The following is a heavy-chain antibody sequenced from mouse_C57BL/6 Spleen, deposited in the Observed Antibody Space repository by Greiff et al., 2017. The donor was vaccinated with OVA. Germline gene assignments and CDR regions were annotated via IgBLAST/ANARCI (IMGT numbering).Heavy chain of an antibody. J-gene: IGHJ3*01. V-gene: IGHV1-18*01. Sequence: VQLQQSGPELVKPGASVKIPCKASGYTFTDYNMDWVKQSHGKSLEWIGDINPNNGGTIYNQKFKGKATLTVDKSSRTAYMELRSLTSEDTAVYDCAREENDYDGAWFAYWGQGTLVTVSA. D-gene: IGHD2-4*01. CDR3: AREENDYDGAWFAY. CDR1: GYTFTDYN. CDR2: INPNNGGT.